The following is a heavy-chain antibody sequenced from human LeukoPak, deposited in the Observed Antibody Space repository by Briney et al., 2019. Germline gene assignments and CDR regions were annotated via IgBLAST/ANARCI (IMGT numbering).Heavy chain of an antibody. CDR3: ARIAAAGFDY. CDR1: AFSFSNYW. V-gene: IGHV3-7*03. Sequence: GGSLRLSCAASAFSFSNYWMSWVRQAPGKGLEWVADIKQDGSEKYYVDSVKGRFIISRDNAKNSLYLQMRSLRAEDTAVYYCARIAAAGFDYWGQGTLVTVSS. J-gene: IGHJ4*02. D-gene: IGHD6-13*01. CDR2: IKQDGSEK.